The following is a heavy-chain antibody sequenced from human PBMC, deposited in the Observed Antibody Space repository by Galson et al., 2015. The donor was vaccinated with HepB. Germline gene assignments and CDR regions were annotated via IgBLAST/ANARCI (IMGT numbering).Heavy chain of an antibody. CDR3: AAIGVATTDYGYYYYYMDV. Sequence: SVKVSCKASGYTFTSYGISWVRQAPGQGLEWMGWISAYNGNTNYAQKLQGRVTMTTDTSTSTAYMELRSLRSDDTAVYYCAAIGVATTDYGYYYYYMDVWGKGTTVTVSS. CDR1: GYTFTSYG. D-gene: IGHD5-12*01. V-gene: IGHV1-18*01. J-gene: IGHJ6*03. CDR2: ISAYNGNT.